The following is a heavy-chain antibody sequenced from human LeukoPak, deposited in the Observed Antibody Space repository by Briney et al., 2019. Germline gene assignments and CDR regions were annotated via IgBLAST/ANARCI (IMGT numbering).Heavy chain of an antibody. CDR3: AKGNAFGGVIVPNWFDP. CDR2: ISWNSGSI. Sequence: GGSLRLPCAASGFTFDDYAMHWVRHAPVKGLEWVSGISWNSGSIGYADSVKGRFTISRDNAKNSLYLQMNSLRAEDTALYYCAKGNAFGGVIVPNWFDPWGQGTLVTVSS. CDR1: GFTFDDYA. J-gene: IGHJ5*02. D-gene: IGHD3-16*02. V-gene: IGHV3-9*01.